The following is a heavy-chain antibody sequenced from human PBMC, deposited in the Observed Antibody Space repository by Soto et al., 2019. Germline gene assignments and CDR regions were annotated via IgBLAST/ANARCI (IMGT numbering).Heavy chain of an antibody. Sequence: SETLSLTCTVSGGSISSYYWSWIRQPPGKGLEWIAYIYYSGYTNYDPSLKSRVTISVDTSKNQFSLKLSSVTAADTAVYYCARRWGAAVDYWGQGTLVTVSS. CDR2: IYYSGYT. CDR3: ARRWGAAVDY. D-gene: IGHD1-26*01. CDR1: GGSISSYY. V-gene: IGHV4-59*08. J-gene: IGHJ4*02.